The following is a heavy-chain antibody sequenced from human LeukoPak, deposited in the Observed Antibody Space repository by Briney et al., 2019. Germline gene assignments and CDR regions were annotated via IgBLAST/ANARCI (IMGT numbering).Heavy chain of an antibody. CDR3: ARGDDILTGYPDDY. J-gene: IGHJ4*02. Sequence: GASVKVSFKSSVYTFTSYGISWVRQAPGQGLEWMGWISAYNGNTNYAQKLQGRVTMTTDTSTSTAYMELRSLRSDDTAVYYCARGDDILTGYPDDYWGQGTLVTVSS. D-gene: IGHD3-9*01. V-gene: IGHV1-18*01. CDR1: VYTFTSYG. CDR2: ISAYNGNT.